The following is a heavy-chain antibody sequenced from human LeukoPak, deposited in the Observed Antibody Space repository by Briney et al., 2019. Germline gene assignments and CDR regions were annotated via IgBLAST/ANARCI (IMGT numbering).Heavy chain of an antibody. D-gene: IGHD6-19*01. CDR2: ISSSSSYI. J-gene: IGHJ4*02. Sequence: GGSMRLSCAASGFTFSSYSMNWVRQAPGKGLEWVSSISSSSSYIYYADSVKGRFTISRDNAKKSVYLQMNSLRAEDTAVYYCARGSTYSSGWYTGFDYWGQGTLVTVSS. CDR1: GFTFSSYS. CDR3: ARGSTYSSGWYTGFDY. V-gene: IGHV3-21*01.